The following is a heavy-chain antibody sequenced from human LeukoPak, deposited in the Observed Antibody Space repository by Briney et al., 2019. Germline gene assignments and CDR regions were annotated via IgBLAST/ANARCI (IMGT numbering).Heavy chain of an antibody. CDR3: AREGRLRTIDY. Sequence: GGSLRLSCAASGFTVSSNYMSWVRQAPGKGLEWVSVIYSGGSTYYADSVKGRFTISRDNPKNTLYLQMNSLRAEDTAVYYCAREGRLRTIDYWGQGTLVTVSS. D-gene: IGHD5-12*01. J-gene: IGHJ4*02. CDR2: IYSGGST. V-gene: IGHV3-53*01. CDR1: GFTVSSNY.